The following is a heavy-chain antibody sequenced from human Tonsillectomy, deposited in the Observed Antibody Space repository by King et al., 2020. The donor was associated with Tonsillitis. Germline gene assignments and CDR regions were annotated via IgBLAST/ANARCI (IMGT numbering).Heavy chain of an antibody. CDR2: IYYSGST. D-gene: IGHD6-19*01. Sequence: QLQESGPGLVKPSETLPLTCTVSGDSISDYYWSWIRQPPGKGLEWIGYIYYSGSTNYNPSLKSRVTMSVDTSKNQFALKLSSVTAADTAVYYCAISFGSSGWFDYWGQGTLVTVSS. J-gene: IGHJ4*02. CDR3: AISFGSSGWFDY. V-gene: IGHV4-59*01. CDR1: GDSISDYY.